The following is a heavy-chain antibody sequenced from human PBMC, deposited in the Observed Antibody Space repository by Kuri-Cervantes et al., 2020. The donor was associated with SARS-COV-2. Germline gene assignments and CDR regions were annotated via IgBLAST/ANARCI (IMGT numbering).Heavy chain of an antibody. CDR2: ISSSGSTI. D-gene: IGHD2-15*01. CDR1: GFTFSSYS. V-gene: IGHV3-48*04. Sequence: GESLKISCAASGFTFSSYSMNWVRQAPGKGLEWVSYISSSGSTIYYADSVKGRFTISRDNAKNSLYLQMNSLRAEDTAVYYCARDHGDCSGGTCYVVYYGMDVWGQGTTVTVSS. CDR3: ARDHGDCSGGTCYVVYYGMDV. J-gene: IGHJ6*02.